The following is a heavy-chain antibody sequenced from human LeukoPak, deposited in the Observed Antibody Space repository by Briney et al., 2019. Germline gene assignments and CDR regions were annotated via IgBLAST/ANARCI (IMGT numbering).Heavy chain of an antibody. CDR3: ARDEFYGAGSSGDDGFDA. CDR1: GYTLTELS. J-gene: IGHJ3*01. V-gene: IGHV1-24*01. CDR2: FDPEDGET. D-gene: IGHD3-10*01. Sequence: ASVKVSCKVSGYTLTELSMHWVRQAPGKGLEWMGGFDPEDGETIYAQKFRGRVTMTEDTSTDTAYMELSSLRSEDTAVYYCARDEFYGAGSSGDDGFDAWGQGTKITV.